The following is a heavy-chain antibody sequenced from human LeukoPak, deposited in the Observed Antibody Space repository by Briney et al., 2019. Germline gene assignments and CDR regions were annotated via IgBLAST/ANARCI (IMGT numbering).Heavy chain of an antibody. CDR2: IYPGDSDT. Sequence: GESLEISCKGSGYSFTSYWIGWVRQVPGKGLEWMGIIYPGDSDTRYSPSFQGQVTISADKSISTAYLQWSSLKASDTAMYYCARSIVATNYHFDYWGQGTLVTVAS. CDR1: GYSFTSYW. CDR3: ARSIVATNYHFDY. J-gene: IGHJ4*02. D-gene: IGHD5-12*01. V-gene: IGHV5-51*01.